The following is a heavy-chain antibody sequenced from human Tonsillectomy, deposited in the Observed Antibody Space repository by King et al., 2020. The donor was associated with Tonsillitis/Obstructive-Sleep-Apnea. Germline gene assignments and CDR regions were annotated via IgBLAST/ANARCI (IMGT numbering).Heavy chain of an antibody. Sequence: EVQLVESGGGLVQPGRSMRLSCTASGFTFGDYSLNWFRQAPGKGLEWIGFIRSNFLGGTKQYAALVKGRFTILRDDSKSIAYLQMNRLKTEDSAVYYCTREQMEVLGDAFDIWGQGTMVTVSS. CDR1: GFTFGDYS. CDR3: TREQMEVLGDAFDI. J-gene: IGHJ3*02. D-gene: IGHD1-1*01. V-gene: IGHV3-49*03. CDR2: IRSNFLGGTK.